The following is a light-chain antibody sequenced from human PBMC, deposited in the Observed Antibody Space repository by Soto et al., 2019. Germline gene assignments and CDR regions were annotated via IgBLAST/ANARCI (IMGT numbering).Light chain of an antibody. J-gene: IGKJ1*01. Sequence: DIQMTQSPSTLSGSVGDRVTITCRASQTISSWLAWYQQKPGKAPKLLIYKASTLKSGVPSRFSGSGSGTEFSLTISSLQPDDFATYYCQQYNYFWAFGQGTKV. V-gene: IGKV1-5*03. CDR3: QQYNYFWA. CDR2: KAS. CDR1: QTISSW.